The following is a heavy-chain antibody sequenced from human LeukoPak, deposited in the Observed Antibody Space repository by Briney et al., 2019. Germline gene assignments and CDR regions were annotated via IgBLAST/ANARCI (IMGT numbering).Heavy chain of an antibody. J-gene: IGHJ4*02. CDR3: ARDPRYCSSARCTAFDY. CDR1: GFTFSNYG. Sequence: GGSLRLSCGASGFTFSNYGMHWVRQAPGKGLEWVAVTSYDETNKYYADSVKGRFTISRDNSKNPVYLQMTSLRSEDPAVYYCARDPRYCSSARCTAFDYWGQGTLVTVSS. D-gene: IGHD2-2*01. V-gene: IGHV3-30*03. CDR2: TSYDETNK.